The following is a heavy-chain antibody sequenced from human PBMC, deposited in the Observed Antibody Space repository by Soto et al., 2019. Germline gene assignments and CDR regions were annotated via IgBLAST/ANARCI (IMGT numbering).Heavy chain of an antibody. CDR2: IGWDDDK. CDR1: GFSLSTSGMC. D-gene: IGHD3-10*01. V-gene: IGHV2-70*11. CDR3: ARIRRPHGSGSYYYFDY. Sequence: SGPTLVNPTQTLTLTCTFSGFSLSTSGMCVSWIRQPPGKALEWLARIGWDDDKYYSTSLKTRLTISKDTSKNQVVLKMTNMDPVDTATYYCARIRRPHGSGSYYYFDYWGQGTLVTVSS. J-gene: IGHJ4*02.